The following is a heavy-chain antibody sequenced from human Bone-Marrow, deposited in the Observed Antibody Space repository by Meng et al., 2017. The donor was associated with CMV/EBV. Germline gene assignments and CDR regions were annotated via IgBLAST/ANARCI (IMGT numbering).Heavy chain of an antibody. CDR1: GFTFSSYA. CDR2: ISYDGSNK. D-gene: IGHD3-3*01. Sequence: GGSLRLSCAASGFTFSSYAMHWVRQAPGKGLEWVAVISYDGSNKYYADSVKGRFTISRDNSKNTLYLQMNSLRAEDTAVYYCARDQCFGVVIPIYYYYYGMDVWGQGTTVTVSS. CDR3: ARDQCFGVVIPIYYYYYGMDV. J-gene: IGHJ6*02. V-gene: IGHV3-30*04.